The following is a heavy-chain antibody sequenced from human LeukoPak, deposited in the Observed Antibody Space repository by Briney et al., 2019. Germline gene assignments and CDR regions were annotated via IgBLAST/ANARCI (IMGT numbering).Heavy chain of an antibody. J-gene: IGHJ5*02. CDR1: GFTFSSYS. V-gene: IGHV3-48*04. CDR2: ISSGSSTI. Sequence: PGGSLRLSCAASGFTFSSYSMNWVRQAPGKGLEWVSYISSGSSTIYYADSVKGRFTISRDNAKNSLYLQMNSLRAEDTAVYYCARDREAAGTSWFDPWGQGTLVTVSS. CDR3: ARDREAAGTSWFDP. D-gene: IGHD6-13*01.